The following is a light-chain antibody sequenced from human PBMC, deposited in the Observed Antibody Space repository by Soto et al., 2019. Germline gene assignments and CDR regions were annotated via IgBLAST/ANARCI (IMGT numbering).Light chain of an antibody. J-gene: IGKJ5*01. CDR1: QSVSSNS. CDR2: DTS. CDR3: QQYGSLPIT. Sequence: EIVLTQSPATLSLSPGERATLSCWASQSVSSNSSAWYQQKTGLAPRVLIYDTSSRATGIPDRFSGSGSGTDFTLTISRLEPEDFAVYYCQQYGSLPITFGQGTRLEIK. V-gene: IGKV3D-20*01.